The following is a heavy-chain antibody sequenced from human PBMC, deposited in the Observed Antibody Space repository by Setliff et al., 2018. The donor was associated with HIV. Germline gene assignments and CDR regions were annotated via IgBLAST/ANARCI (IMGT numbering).Heavy chain of an antibody. CDR2: IIPIFGTA. Sequence: SVKVSCKASGGTFSSYAISWVRQAPGQGLEWMGGIIPIFGTANYAQKFQGRVTITADESTSTAYMELSSLRSEDTATYYCARDLAYCSGGSCYRPLIYYFYYMDVWGKGTTVTVSS. CDR3: ARDLAYCSGGSCYRPLIYYFYYMDV. V-gene: IGHV1-69*13. CDR1: GGTFSSYA. D-gene: IGHD2-15*01. J-gene: IGHJ6*03.